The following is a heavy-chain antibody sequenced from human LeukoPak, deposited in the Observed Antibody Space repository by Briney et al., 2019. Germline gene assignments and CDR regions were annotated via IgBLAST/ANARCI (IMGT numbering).Heavy chain of an antibody. D-gene: IGHD2-8*01. V-gene: IGHV1-69*01. CDR2: IIPIFGTA. CDR1: GGTFSSYA. Sequence: ASVKVSCKASGGTFSSYAISWVRQAPGQGLEWMGGIIPIFGTANYAQKFQGRVTITADESTSTAYMGLSSLRSEDTAVYYCARVSLMVYAIDYWGQGTLVTVSS. CDR3: ARVSLMVYAIDY. J-gene: IGHJ4*02.